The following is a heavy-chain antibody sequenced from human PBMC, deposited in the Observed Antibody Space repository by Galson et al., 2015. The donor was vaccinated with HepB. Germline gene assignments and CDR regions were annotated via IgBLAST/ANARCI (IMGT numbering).Heavy chain of an antibody. CDR2: IYSGGST. CDR3: ATHLDYYYYYYMDV. V-gene: IGHV3-53*01. Sequence: SLRLSCAASGFTVSRNYMSWVRQAPGKGLEWVSVIYSGGSTYYADSVKGRFTISRDNSKNTLYLQMNSLRAEDTAVYYCATHLDYYYYYYMDVWGKGTTVTVSS. CDR1: GFTVSRNY. J-gene: IGHJ6*03.